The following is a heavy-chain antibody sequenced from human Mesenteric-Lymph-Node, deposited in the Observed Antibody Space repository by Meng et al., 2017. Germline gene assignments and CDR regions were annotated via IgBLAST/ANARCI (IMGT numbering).Heavy chain of an antibody. CDR2: INHSGST. Sequence: QVRLRQWGAGLLKPSGTLSLTCAVYGGSFSGYYWSWIRQPPGEGLEWIGEINHSGSTNYNPSLKSRVTISVDTSKNQFSLKLSSVTAADTAVYYCARGRGPIVGATLFDYWGQGTLVTVSS. J-gene: IGHJ4*02. CDR1: GGSFSGYY. D-gene: IGHD1-26*01. V-gene: IGHV4-34*01. CDR3: ARGRGPIVGATLFDY.